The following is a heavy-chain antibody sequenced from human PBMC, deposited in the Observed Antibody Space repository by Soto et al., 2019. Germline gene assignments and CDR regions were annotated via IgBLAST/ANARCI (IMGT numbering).Heavy chain of an antibody. J-gene: IGHJ3*02. CDR3: TRDTYLGEAFDI. CDR1: GFTFGAYA. CDR2: IRSKPDGGTS. Sequence: EVQLVESGGGLVQPGRSLRLSCTASGFTFGAYAMSWFRQAPGKGLEWIGFIRSKPDGGTSDYAASVKGRFTISRDDSKSIAYLQMNSLKPEDTAVYYCTRDTYLGEAFDIWGQGTMVTVSS. V-gene: IGHV3-49*03.